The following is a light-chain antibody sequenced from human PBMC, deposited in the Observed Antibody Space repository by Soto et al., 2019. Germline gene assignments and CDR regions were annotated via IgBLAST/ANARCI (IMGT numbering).Light chain of an antibody. CDR3: QQYGSAPYT. J-gene: IGKJ2*01. Sequence: EIVLTQSPGTLSLSPGERATLSCRASQSVSSNYLAWYQQKPGQAPRLLIYGASSRATGIPDRLSGSGSGTDFTLTSSRLEPEDFAVYYCQQYGSAPYTFGRGTKLEIK. V-gene: IGKV3-20*01. CDR1: QSVSSNY. CDR2: GAS.